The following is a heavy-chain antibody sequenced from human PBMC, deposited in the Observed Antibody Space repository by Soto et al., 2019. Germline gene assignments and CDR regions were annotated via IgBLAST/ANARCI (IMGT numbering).Heavy chain of an antibody. Sequence: SETLSLTCTVSGDSITGSYWSWIRQPPGKTLEWIGYIYHSGTTTYNPSLKSRVSISVDTSKNRFSLRLTSVIAADTAVYYCARDMPYAAGSLAGCDYWGQGIQVTVSS. CDR1: GDSITGSY. J-gene: IGHJ4*02. CDR2: IYHSGTT. CDR3: ARDMPYAAGSLAGCDY. D-gene: IGHD1-26*01. V-gene: IGHV4-59*01.